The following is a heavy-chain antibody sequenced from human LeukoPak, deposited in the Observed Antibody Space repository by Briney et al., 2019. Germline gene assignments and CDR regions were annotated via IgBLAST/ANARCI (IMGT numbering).Heavy chain of an antibody. CDR1: GGTFSSYA. CDR2: IVPIFGTA. Sequence: ASVKVSCKASGGTFSSYAISWVRQAPGQGIEWMGGIVPIFGTANYAQEFQGRVPITADESTSTASMELSSLRSEDTAVYYCARDRLSSGWYDYYYGMDVWGQGTTVTVSS. D-gene: IGHD6-19*01. CDR3: ARDRLSSGWYDYYYGMDV. J-gene: IGHJ6*02. V-gene: IGHV1-69*13.